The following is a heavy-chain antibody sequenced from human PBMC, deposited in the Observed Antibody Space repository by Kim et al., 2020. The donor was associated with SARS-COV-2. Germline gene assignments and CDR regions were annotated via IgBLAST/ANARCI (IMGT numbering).Heavy chain of an antibody. CDR3: AKGNYYFDY. D-gene: IGHD1-7*01. CDR1: GFTFDDYA. CDR2: ISWNSGSI. J-gene: IGHJ4*02. V-gene: IGHV3-9*01. Sequence: GGSLRLSCAASGFTFDDYAMHWVRQAPGKGLEWVSGISWNSGSIGYADSVKGRFTISRDNAKNSLYLQMNSLRAEDTALYYCAKGNYYFDYWGQGTLVTV.